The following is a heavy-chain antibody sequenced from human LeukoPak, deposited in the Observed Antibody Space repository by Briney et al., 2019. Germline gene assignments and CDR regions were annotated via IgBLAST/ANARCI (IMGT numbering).Heavy chain of an antibody. CDR1: GFTFSTYN. V-gene: IGHV3-48*01. CDR2: ISSSSTNI. D-gene: IGHD5-18*01. CDR3: ARDRGYTYGWYIDV. J-gene: IGHJ6*03. Sequence: GGSLRLSCAASGFTFSTYNMNWVRQAPGKGLDWVSYISSSSTNIYYADSVKGRFTISRDNAKNSLYLQMNSLRAEDTAVYYCARDRGYTYGWYIDVWGKGTTVTVSS.